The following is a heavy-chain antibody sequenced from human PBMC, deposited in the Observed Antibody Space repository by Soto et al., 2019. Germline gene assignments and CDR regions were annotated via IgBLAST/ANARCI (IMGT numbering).Heavy chain of an antibody. Sequence: GGSLRLSCAASGFTFSNYGMHWVRQAPGKGLEWVAVISYDGSNKYYADSVKGRFTISRDNSKNTLYLQMNSLRAEDTAVYYCARGHHPGYSYGQPFDYWGQGTLVTVSS. CDR3: ARGHHPGYSYGQPFDY. J-gene: IGHJ4*02. CDR1: GFTFSNYG. CDR2: ISYDGSNK. V-gene: IGHV3-30*19. D-gene: IGHD5-18*01.